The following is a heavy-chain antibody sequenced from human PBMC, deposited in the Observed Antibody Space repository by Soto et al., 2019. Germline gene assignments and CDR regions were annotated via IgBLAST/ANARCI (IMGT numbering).Heavy chain of an antibody. J-gene: IGHJ4*02. Sequence: EVQLVESGGGLVKPGGSLRLSCAASGFTFSNTWMNWVRQAPGKGLEWVGRIKTKTDGGTTDYATPVQGRFTISRDAAETTLNLQVNSRKTEETAVYYCIPGGSSSITTFDYWGQGTLVTVPS. V-gene: IGHV3-15*07. CDR1: GFTFSNTW. CDR2: IKTKTDGGTT. D-gene: IGHD6-19*01. CDR3: IPGGSSSITTFDY.